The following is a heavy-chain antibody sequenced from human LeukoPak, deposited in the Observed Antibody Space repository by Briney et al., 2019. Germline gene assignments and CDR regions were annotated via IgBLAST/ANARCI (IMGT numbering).Heavy chain of an antibody. CDR2: IYYSGST. V-gene: IGHV4-39*07. CDR1: GGSISSSSYY. J-gene: IGHJ3*02. D-gene: IGHD5-12*01. CDR3: ARDRSGYDHDAFDI. Sequence: PSETLSLTCTVSGGSISSSSYYWGWIRQPPGKGLEWIGSIYYSGSTYYNPSLKSRVTISVDTSKNQFSLKLSSVTAADTAVYYCARDRSGYDHDAFDIWGQGTMVTVSS.